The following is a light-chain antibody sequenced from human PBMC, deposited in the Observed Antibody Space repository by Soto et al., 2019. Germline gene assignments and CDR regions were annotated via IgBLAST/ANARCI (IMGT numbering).Light chain of an antibody. CDR1: QGVRDD. CDR2: SAS. V-gene: IGKV1-6*01. Sequence: IQMTQSPSSLSASVGDRVTITCRASQGVRDDVGWYQQKPGKAPKLLIYSASTLQSGVPSRFSGSGSGTGFPPPNRGLQPEDFATYYCLQESNYPLTFGGGTKVEIK. J-gene: IGKJ4*01. CDR3: LQESNYPLT.